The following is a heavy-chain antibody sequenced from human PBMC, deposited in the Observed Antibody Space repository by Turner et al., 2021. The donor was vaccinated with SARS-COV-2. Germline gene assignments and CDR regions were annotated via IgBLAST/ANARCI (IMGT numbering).Heavy chain of an antibody. Sequence: EVQLVESGGGLVQPGGSLRLSCAASGFTVSSNYLSWVRQAPGKGLERVSVIDSGGSTYYADSVKGRFTISRHNSKNTLYLQMNSLRAEDTAVYHCARDLVAYGMDVWGQGTTVTVSS. CDR3: ARDLVAYGMDV. D-gene: IGHD2-15*01. J-gene: IGHJ6*02. V-gene: IGHV3-53*04. CDR1: GFTVSSNY. CDR2: IDSGGST.